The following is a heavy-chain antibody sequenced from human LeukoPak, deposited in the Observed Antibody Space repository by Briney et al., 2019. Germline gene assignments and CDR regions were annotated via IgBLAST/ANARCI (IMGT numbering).Heavy chain of an antibody. CDR2: IYYSGST. CDR3: ARGDFCSKSNCYLRPMDV. Sequence: SETLSLTCTVSGGSISDYYWNWIRQPPGKGLEWIGYIYYSGSTTYNPSLKSRVTMSVDTAKNQFSLKLRSVTAADAAVYYCARGDFCSKSNCYLRPMDVWGKGTTVTVSS. V-gene: IGHV4-59*01. D-gene: IGHD3-3*01. J-gene: IGHJ6*03. CDR1: GGSISDYY.